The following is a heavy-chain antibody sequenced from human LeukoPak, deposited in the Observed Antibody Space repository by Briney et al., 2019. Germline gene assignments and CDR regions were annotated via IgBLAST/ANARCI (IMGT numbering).Heavy chain of an antibody. CDR3: ARDGQRYDRRPNWFDP. Sequence: ASVKVSCKASGYTFTGYYMHWVRQAPGQGLEWMGWINPNSGGTNYAQKFQGRVTMTRDTSISTAYMELSRLRSDDTAVYYCARDGQRYDRRPNWFDPWGQGTLVTVSS. J-gene: IGHJ5*02. D-gene: IGHD3-22*01. CDR1: GYTFTGYY. V-gene: IGHV1-2*02. CDR2: INPNSGGT.